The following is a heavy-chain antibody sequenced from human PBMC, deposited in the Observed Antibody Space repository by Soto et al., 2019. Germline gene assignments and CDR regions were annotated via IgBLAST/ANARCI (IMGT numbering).Heavy chain of an antibody. J-gene: IGHJ4*02. Sequence: QVQLQESGSGLLKPSQTLSLDCSVSGVSLRRGFHHWSWIRQTPGKGLQLIGYIDTNGDTHYDPSLRNRLNMSIVTTESRFSLKVTSVTAADTAVYYCARGTVYYCPNDKCGFFFDHWGQGALVTVTS. CDR2: IDTNGDT. CDR1: GVSLRRGFHH. CDR3: ARGTVYYCPNDKCGFFFDH. D-gene: IGHD2-8*01. V-gene: IGHV4-31*03.